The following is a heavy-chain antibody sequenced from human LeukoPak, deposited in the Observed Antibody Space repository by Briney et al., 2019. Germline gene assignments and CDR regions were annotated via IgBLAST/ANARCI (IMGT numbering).Heavy chain of an antibody. V-gene: IGHV3-30*03. CDR1: GFTFSSCG. J-gene: IGHJ4*02. CDR2: ISYDGSNK. Sequence: GGSLRLSCAASGFTFSSCGMHWVRQAPGKGLEWVAVISYDGSNKYYADSVKGRFTISRDNSKNTLYLQMNSLRAEDTAVYYCARAPGYGAAYYFDYWGQGTLVTVSS. CDR3: ARAPGYGAAYYFDY. D-gene: IGHD1-1*01.